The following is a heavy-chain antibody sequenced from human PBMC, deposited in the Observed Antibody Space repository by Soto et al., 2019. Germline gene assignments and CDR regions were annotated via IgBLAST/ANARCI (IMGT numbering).Heavy chain of an antibody. CDR1: GASISSGYY. V-gene: IGHV4-31*03. CDR2: IYYNGNT. Sequence: SETLSLTCTVSGASISSGYYWTWIRQHPGKGLEWIGCIYYNGNTFYDPSLKSRLTISLDTSKTQFSLKLSSVTAADAAVYYCARALRSYYFDYWGQGTLVTVSS. CDR3: ARALRSYYFDY. D-gene: IGHD3-16*01. J-gene: IGHJ4*02.